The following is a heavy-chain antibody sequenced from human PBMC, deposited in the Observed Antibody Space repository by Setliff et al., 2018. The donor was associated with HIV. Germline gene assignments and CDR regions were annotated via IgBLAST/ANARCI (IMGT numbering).Heavy chain of an antibody. CDR1: GYSISSGYY. V-gene: IGHV4-38-2*01. Sequence: SETLSLTCAVSGYSISSGYYWGWSRQPPGKGLEWMGSIYHSGTTYYNPSLTSRVTISIDTSRNQFSLKLRSVTAADTAEYSCARLGYVSGGFYKTPGPYYFDYWGQGALVTVSS. J-gene: IGHJ4*02. CDR3: ARLGYVSGGFYKTPGPYYFDY. CDR2: IYHSGTT. D-gene: IGHD3-10*01.